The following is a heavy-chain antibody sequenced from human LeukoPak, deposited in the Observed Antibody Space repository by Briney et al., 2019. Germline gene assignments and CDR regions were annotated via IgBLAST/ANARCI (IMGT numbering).Heavy chain of an antibody. J-gene: IGHJ6*02. CDR1: GYTFTGYY. V-gene: IGHV1-2*02. CDR2: INPNSGGT. Sequence: ASVKVSCKASGYTFTGYYMHWVRQAPGQGLEWMGWINPNSGGTNYAQKFQGGVTMTRDTSISTAYMELSRLRSDDTAVYYCARAVVVPAAIRPYYYYGMDVWGQGTTVTVSS. D-gene: IGHD2-2*02. CDR3: ARAVVVPAAIRPYYYYGMDV.